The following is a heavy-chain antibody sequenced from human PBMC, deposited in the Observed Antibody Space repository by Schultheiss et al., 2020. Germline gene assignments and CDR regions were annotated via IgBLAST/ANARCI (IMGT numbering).Heavy chain of an antibody. Sequence: GESLKISCAASGFTFSSYDMHWVRQATGKGLEWVSAIGTAGDTYYPGSVKGRFTISRENAKNTLYLQMNSLRAEDTAVYYCAKDSNWTPISHFDYWGQGTLVTVSS. CDR3: AKDSNWTPISHFDY. CDR2: IGTAGDT. J-gene: IGHJ4*02. V-gene: IGHV3-13*01. D-gene: IGHD1-1*01. CDR1: GFTFSSYD.